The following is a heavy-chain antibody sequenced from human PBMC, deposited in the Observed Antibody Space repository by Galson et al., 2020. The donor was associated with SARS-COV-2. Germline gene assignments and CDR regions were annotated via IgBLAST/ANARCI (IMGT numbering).Heavy chain of an antibody. CDR2: IYQSGAT. Sequence: SETLSLTCAVSGGSITSGGYSWTWIRQPPGKGLEWIGYIYQSGATHYNPSLKSRLTISVDRSKNQLSLDLRSVSVADSAVYYCARRDTYGLSPYWYFDLWGRGTLVTVSS. D-gene: IGHD3-10*01. CDR1: GGSITSGGYS. CDR3: ARRDTYGLSPYWYFDL. V-gene: IGHV4-30-2*01. J-gene: IGHJ2*01.